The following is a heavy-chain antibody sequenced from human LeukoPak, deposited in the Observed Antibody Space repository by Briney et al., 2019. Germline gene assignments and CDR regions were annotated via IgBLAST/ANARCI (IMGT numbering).Heavy chain of an antibody. J-gene: IGHJ4*02. Sequence: PSETLSLTCTVSGYSITNDYFWGWIRQPPGKGLEWIGSIHHSGSTYYNAPLRSRVTIAVDTSKNQFSLRLNSVTAADTAVYYCARVKGATSADYWGQGTLVNVSS. CDR1: GYSITNDYF. D-gene: IGHD1-26*01. V-gene: IGHV4-38-2*02. CDR2: IHHSGST. CDR3: ARVKGATSADY.